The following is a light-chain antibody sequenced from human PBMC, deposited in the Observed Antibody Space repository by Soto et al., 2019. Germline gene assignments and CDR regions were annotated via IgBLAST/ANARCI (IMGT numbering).Light chain of an antibody. CDR3: QQYNNWPPAWT. CDR1: QSVSSN. CDR2: GAS. J-gene: IGKJ1*01. V-gene: IGKV3-15*01. Sequence: ELVMTQSPATLSVSPGARATLSCRASQSVSSNLAWYQQKPGQAPSLLIYGASTRATGIPARFSGSVSVTEFTLTISSLQSEEFAGYYCQQYNNWPPAWTFGQGTKVDIK.